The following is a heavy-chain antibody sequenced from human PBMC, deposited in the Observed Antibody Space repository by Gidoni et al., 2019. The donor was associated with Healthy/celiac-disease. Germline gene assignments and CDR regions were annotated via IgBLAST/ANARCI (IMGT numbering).Heavy chain of an antibody. Sequence: EVQLVESGGGLVQPGGSLRLSCAASGFTFISYSMNWVRQAPGKGLEWVSYISSSSSTIYYADSVKGRFTISRDNAKNSLYLQMNSLRAEDTAVYYCARGILQSESRNLRPFDYWGQGTLVTVSS. CDR3: ARGILQSESRNLRPFDY. D-gene: IGHD4-4*01. V-gene: IGHV3-48*01. CDR1: GFTFISYS. CDR2: ISSSSSTI. J-gene: IGHJ4*02.